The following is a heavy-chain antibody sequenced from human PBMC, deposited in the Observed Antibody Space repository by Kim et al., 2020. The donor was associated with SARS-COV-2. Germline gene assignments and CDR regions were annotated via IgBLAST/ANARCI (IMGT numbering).Heavy chain of an antibody. CDR1: GGSISSYY. D-gene: IGHD1-26*01. Sequence: SETLSLTCTVSGGSISSYYWSWIRQPRGKGREWIGFINYSGSTNYNPSLKSRVTIQVDTSKNQSSLKLSFLTVPTTAVYYCAGLQWEPGSSYYVMDFWG. J-gene: IGHJ6*02. CDR3: AGLQWEPGSSYYVMDF. V-gene: IGHV4-59*13. CDR2: INYSGST.